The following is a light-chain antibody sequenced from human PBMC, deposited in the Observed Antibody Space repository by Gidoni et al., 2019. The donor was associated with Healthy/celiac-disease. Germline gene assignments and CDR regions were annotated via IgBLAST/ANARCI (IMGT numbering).Light chain of an antibody. V-gene: IGLV1-40*01. CDR2: GNS. CDR1: SSNIGAGYD. Sequence: QSVLTQPPSVSGAPGQRVTISCTGSSSNIGAGYDVHWYQQVPGTAPKLLIYGNSNRPSGVPDRFSGSKSGTSASLAITGLQAEDEADYYCQSYDSSLSNSGWVFGGGTKLTVL. CDR3: QSYDSSLSNSGWV. J-gene: IGLJ3*02.